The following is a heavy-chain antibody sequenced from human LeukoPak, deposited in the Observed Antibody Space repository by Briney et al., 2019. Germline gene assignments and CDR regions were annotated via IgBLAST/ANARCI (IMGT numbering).Heavy chain of an antibody. V-gene: IGHV3-11*01. CDR3: ARILLAAVGAFDI. D-gene: IGHD6-13*01. Sequence: GGSLRLSHAASGFTFSDYYMSWIRQAPGKGLEWVSYISSSGSTIYYADSVKGRFTISRDNAKNSLYLQMNSLRAEDTAVYYCARILLAAVGAFDIWGQGTMVTVSS. CDR2: ISSSGSTI. CDR1: GFTFSDYY. J-gene: IGHJ3*02.